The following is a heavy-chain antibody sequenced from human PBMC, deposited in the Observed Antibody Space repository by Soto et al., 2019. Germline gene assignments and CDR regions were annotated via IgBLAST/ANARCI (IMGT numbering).Heavy chain of an antibody. CDR3: ARYRREAVAGYTLDN. V-gene: IGHV4-59*12. CDR2: VYNSGSA. Sequence: SETLSLTCTVSGGSISSNYWTWIRKTPGKGLEWIGSVYNSGSANYNPSLKSRATISEDTTKSQFSLKVNSMTAADTAVYYCARYRREAVAGYTLDNWGQGILVTVSS. D-gene: IGHD6-13*01. CDR1: GGSISSNY. J-gene: IGHJ4*02.